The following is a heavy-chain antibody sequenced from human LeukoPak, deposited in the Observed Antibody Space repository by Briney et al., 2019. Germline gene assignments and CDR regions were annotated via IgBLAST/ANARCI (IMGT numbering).Heavy chain of an antibody. V-gene: IGHV3-23*01. Sequence: PGGSLRLSCAASGFTFSGYGMNWVRQAPGTGLEWVSAISHTGDRTYYADSVRGRFTISRDNSKNTLYLQMNSLRAEDTAVYYCAKDQTPYYWGQGTLVTVSS. CDR1: GFTFSGYG. CDR3: AKDQTPYY. J-gene: IGHJ4*02. D-gene: IGHD4-23*01. CDR2: ISHTGDRT.